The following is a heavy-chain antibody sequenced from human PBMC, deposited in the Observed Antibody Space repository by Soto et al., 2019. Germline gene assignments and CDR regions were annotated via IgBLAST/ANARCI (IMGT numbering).Heavy chain of an antibody. V-gene: IGHV1-18*01. CDR2: ISAYNGNT. J-gene: IGHJ4*02. D-gene: IGHD3-22*01. CDR1: GYTFTSYG. Sequence: QVQLVQSGAEVKKPGASVKVSCKASGYTFTSYGISWVRQAPGHGLEWMGWISAYNGNTNYAQKLQGRVTMTTDTSTSTAYMELRSLRSDDTAVYYCARSYYYDSSGYYYAPDFDYWGQGTLVTDSS. CDR3: ARSYYYDSSGYYYAPDFDY.